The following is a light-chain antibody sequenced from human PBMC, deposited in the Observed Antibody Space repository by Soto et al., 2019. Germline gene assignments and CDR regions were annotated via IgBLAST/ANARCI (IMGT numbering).Light chain of an antibody. Sequence: EVVLTQSPATLSVSPGERATLSCRASQSVTTRLAWYQQKPGQAPRLLIYAASTRAAGVPARFSGSGSGTAFTLTISSLQSEDFAVYYCQQYNNWPPYTFGQGTNLEIK. V-gene: IGKV3-15*01. CDR2: AAS. CDR1: QSVTTR. J-gene: IGKJ2*01. CDR3: QQYNNWPPYT.